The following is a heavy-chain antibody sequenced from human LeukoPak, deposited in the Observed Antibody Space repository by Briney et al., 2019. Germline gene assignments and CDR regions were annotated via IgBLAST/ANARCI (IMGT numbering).Heavy chain of an antibody. CDR3: AREDWNDWDYYYGMDV. J-gene: IGHJ6*04. V-gene: IGHV1-69*06. D-gene: IGHD1-1*01. CDR1: GGTFISYA. CDR2: IIPIFGTA. Sequence: SVKVSCKASGGTFISYAISWVRQAPGQGLEWMGGIIPIFGTANCAQKFQGRITITADKSTSTAYMELSSLRSEDTAVYYCAREDWNDWDYYYGMDVWGKGTTVTVSS.